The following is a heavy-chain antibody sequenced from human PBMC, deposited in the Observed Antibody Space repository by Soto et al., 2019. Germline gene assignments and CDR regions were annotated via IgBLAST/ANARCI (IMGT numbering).Heavy chain of an antibody. CDR3: ARSPNYDFWSGSAPL. D-gene: IGHD3-3*01. V-gene: IGHV3-53*01. J-gene: IGHJ4*02. CDR1: GFTVSSNY. CDR2: IYSGGST. Sequence: GESLKISCAASGFTVSSNYMSWVRQAPGKGLEWVSVIYSGGSTYYADSVKGRFTISRDNSKNTLYLQMNSLRAEDTAVYYCARSPNYDFWSGSAPLWGQGTLVTVSS.